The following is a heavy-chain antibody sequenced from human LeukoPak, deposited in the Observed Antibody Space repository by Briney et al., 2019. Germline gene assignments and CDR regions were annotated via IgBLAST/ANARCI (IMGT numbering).Heavy chain of an antibody. CDR2: IYLGDSDT. V-gene: IGHV5-51*01. CDR1: GYSSTNYW. D-gene: IGHD6-19*01. J-gene: IGHJ4*02. CDR3: ARHPSYASGWPLDY. Sequence: PGESLKISCKGSGYSSTNYWIGWVRQMPGKGLAWMGIIYLGDSDTRYSPSFQGQVTISADKSITTAYLQWSSLKASDTAIYYCARHPSYASGWPLDYWGQGTLVTVSS.